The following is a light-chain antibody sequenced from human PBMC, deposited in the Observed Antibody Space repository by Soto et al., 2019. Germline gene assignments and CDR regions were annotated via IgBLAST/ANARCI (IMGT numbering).Light chain of an antibody. J-gene: IGKJ1*01. Sequence: DIVMTQSPLSLPVTPGEPASISCRSSQSLLHSNGYNYLDWYLQKPGQSPQLLIYLGSNRASGVPVRFSGSGSGTDFTLKISRVEAEDVGVYYCMQALQIPWTFGQGTKVEIK. CDR1: QSLLHSNGYNY. CDR2: LGS. V-gene: IGKV2-28*01. CDR3: MQALQIPWT.